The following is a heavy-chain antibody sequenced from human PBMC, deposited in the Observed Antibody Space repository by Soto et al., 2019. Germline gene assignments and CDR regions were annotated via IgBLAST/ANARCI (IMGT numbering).Heavy chain of an antibody. D-gene: IGHD5-18*01. V-gene: IGHV3-64D*06. J-gene: IGHJ6*02. Sequence: GGSLRLSCSASGFTFSTYTMHWVRQAPGKGLQYVSTISSNGGSTYYADSVKGRFTISRDNSKNTLYLQMSSLRAEDTAVYYCASQGYSYGRNYYGMDVWGQGTTVTVSS. CDR1: GFTFSTYT. CDR2: ISSNGGST. CDR3: ASQGYSYGRNYYGMDV.